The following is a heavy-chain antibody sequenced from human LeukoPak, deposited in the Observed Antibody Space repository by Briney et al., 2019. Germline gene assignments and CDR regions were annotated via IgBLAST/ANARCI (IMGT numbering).Heavy chain of an antibody. CDR2: IYHSGST. D-gene: IGHD6-19*01. V-gene: IGHV4-38-2*01. CDR1: GYSISSGYY. CDR3: ARVHQEGQWLVLDY. Sequence: SETLSLTCAVSGYSISSGYYWGWIRQPPGQGPEWIGSIYHSGSTYYNPSLKSRVTISVDTSKNRFSLKLSSVTAADTAVYYCARVHQEGQWLVLDYWGQGTLVTVSS. J-gene: IGHJ4*02.